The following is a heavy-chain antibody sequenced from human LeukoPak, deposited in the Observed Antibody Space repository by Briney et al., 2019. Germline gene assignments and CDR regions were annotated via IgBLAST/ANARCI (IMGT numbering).Heavy chain of an antibody. Sequence: SETLSLTCTVSGDSISSTTYYWVFIRQPPGKGLEWIGSIYYRGNTYYNPSLKSRVTISVDTSNNQFSLKLSSVTAADTAVYYCARLYSGTRPPDYWGQGTLVTVSS. V-gene: IGHV4-39*01. D-gene: IGHD6-6*01. CDR3: ARLYSGTRPPDY. CDR1: GDSISSTTYY. J-gene: IGHJ4*02. CDR2: IYYRGNT.